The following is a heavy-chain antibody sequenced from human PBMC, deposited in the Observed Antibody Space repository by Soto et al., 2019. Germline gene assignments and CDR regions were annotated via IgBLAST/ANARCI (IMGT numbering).Heavy chain of an antibody. Sequence: EVQLVESGGGLVKPGGSLRLSCAASGFTFGSYSMNWVRQAPGKGLEWVSSISSSSSYIYYADSVKGRFTISRDNAKNSLYLQMNSLRAEDTAVYYCARGLYQPLLYAVFDLDYWGQGTLVTVSS. CDR1: GFTFGSYS. D-gene: IGHD2-2*02. J-gene: IGHJ4*02. CDR3: ARGLYQPLLYAVFDLDY. CDR2: ISSSSSYI. V-gene: IGHV3-21*01.